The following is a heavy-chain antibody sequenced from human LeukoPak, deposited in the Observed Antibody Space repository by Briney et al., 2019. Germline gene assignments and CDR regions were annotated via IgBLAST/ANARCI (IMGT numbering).Heavy chain of an antibody. CDR1: GFTFSSYG. CDR2: ISYDGSNK. CDR3: ASIKVAVAGSGA. J-gene: IGHJ4*02. V-gene: IGHV3-30*03. D-gene: IGHD6-19*01. Sequence: PGRSLRLSCAASGFTFSSYGMHWVRQAPGKGLEWVAVISYDGSNKYYADSVKGRFTISRDNSKNTLYLQMNSLRAEDTAVYYCASIKVAVAGSGAWGQGTLVTVSS.